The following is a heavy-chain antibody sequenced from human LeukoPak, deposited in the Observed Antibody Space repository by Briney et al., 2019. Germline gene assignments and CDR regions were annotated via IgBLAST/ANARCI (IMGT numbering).Heavy chain of an antibody. CDR1: GYTFTSYA. D-gene: IGHD6-19*01. CDR2: MNAGNGNR. CDR3: ARVSDDSGWNFDY. J-gene: IGHJ4*02. V-gene: IGHV1-3*01. Sequence: ASVKVSCKASGYTFTSYAIHWVRQAPGQRLEWMGWMNAGNGNRKYSQKFQDRVTITREPSATTAYMEQNSLTSEDTAVYYCARVSDDSGWNFDYWGQGTLVTVSS.